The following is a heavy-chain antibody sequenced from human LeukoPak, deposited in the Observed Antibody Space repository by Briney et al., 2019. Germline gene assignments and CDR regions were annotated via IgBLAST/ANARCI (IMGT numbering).Heavy chain of an antibody. J-gene: IGHJ4*02. CDR1: GFTFSSYA. Sequence: GGSLRLSCAASGFTFSSYAMSWVRQAPGKGLEWVSGISGSGGGTYYADSVKGRLTISRDNSKNTLYLQMNSLRAEDTAVYYCAKEVWQLVRVLDYWGQGTLVTVSS. V-gene: IGHV3-23*01. D-gene: IGHD6-6*01. CDR3: AKEVWQLVRVLDY. CDR2: ISGSGGGT.